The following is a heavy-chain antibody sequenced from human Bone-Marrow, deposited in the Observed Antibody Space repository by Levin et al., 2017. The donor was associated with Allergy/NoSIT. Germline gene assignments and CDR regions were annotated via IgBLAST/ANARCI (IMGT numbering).Heavy chain of an antibody. CDR3: ARPYSGTYYLFDS. J-gene: IGHJ4*02. D-gene: IGHD1-26*01. V-gene: IGHV5-51*01. Sequence: GGSLRLSCKASGYSFTSYWIGWVRQMPGKGLEWLGIIFPRDSETRYSPSFEGQVTISADKSITTAYLQWSSLGASDSAMYYCARPYSGTYYLFDSWGQGTLVTVSS. CDR1: GYSFTSYW. CDR2: IFPRDSET.